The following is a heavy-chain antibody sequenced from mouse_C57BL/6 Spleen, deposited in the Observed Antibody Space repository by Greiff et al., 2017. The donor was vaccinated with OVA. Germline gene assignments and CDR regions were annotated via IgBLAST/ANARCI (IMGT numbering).Heavy chain of an antibody. CDR3: ARMGYYGSRIWYFDI. CDR1: GFSLSTFGMG. J-gene: IGHJ1*03. Sequence: QVTLKVSGPGILQPSQTLSLTCSFSGFSLSTFGMGVGWIRQPPGKGLEWLVHIWWDDDKYYNPAQKSRLTIFKDTSKNQDFLMIANVDTADTATFSCARMGYYGSRIWYFDIWGTGTTVTVSS. V-gene: IGHV8-8*01. D-gene: IGHD1-1*01. CDR2: IWWDDDK.